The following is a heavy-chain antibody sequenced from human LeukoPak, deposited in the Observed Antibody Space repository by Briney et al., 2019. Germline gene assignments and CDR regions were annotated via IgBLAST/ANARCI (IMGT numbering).Heavy chain of an antibody. J-gene: IGHJ4*02. V-gene: IGHV3-21*01. CDR3: TRDESRSISCYAQ. CDR1: GFTFSSYC. D-gene: IGHD2-2*01. Sequence: KAGGSLRLSCVASGFTFSSYCMNWIRQAPGKGLEWVSSISCSGNYIYYADSVKGRFTVSRDNAKNSVFLQMNSLRAEDTAVYYCTRDESRSISCYAQWGQGTLVTASS. CDR2: ISCSGNYI.